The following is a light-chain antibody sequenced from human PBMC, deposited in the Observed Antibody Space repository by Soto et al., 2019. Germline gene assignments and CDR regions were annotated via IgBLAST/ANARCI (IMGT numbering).Light chain of an antibody. CDR2: AAS. Sequence: DIQMTQSPSSMSASVGDRVTITCRASQGISNYLAWYQQKPGKVPKLLIYAASTLQSGVPSRFSGSGSGTDFTLTISSLQPEDVATYYCQKYNSAPQLTFGGGTKVEIK. CDR1: QGISNY. V-gene: IGKV1-27*01. CDR3: QKYNSAPQLT. J-gene: IGKJ4*01.